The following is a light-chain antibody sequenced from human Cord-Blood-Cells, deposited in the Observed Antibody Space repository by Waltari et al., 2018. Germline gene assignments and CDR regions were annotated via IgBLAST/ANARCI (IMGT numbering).Light chain of an antibody. CDR1: SSDVGGYNY. CDR3: SSYTSSSTLV. Sequence: QSALTQPASVSGSPGPSITLSCTGTSSDVGGYNYVPWYQQHPGKAPKLMIYEVSNRPSGVSNRFSGSKSGNTASLTISGLQAEDEADYYCSSYTSSSTLVFGGGTKLTVL. CDR2: EVS. V-gene: IGLV2-14*01. J-gene: IGLJ2*01.